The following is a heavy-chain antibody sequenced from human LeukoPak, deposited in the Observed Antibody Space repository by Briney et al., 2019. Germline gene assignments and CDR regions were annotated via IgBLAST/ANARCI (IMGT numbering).Heavy chain of an antibody. CDR3: VTLGWFGEAYGMDV. Sequence: SVKVSCKASGGTFSSYAISWVRQAPGQGLEWMGGIIPIFGTANYAQKFQGRVTITADESTSTAYMELSSLRSEDTAVYYCVTLGWFGEAYGMDVWGQGTTVTVSS. CDR1: GGTFSSYA. J-gene: IGHJ6*02. CDR2: IIPIFGTA. D-gene: IGHD3-10*01. V-gene: IGHV1-69*13.